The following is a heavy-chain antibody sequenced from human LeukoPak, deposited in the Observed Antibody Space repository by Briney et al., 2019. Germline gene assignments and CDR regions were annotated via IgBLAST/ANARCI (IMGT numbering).Heavy chain of an antibody. CDR3: ARGDFNDNGDYVDAFDI. J-gene: IGHJ3*02. CDR2: IKPVGREK. CDR1: GFTFSSYW. V-gene: IGHV3-7*01. Sequence: PGGSLRLSCAASGFTFSSYWMSWVRQAPGKGREWVATIKPVGREKYYLDSVKGRFTISRDNVKKSLYLQMNSLRAEDTAVYYCARGDFNDNGDYVDAFDIWGHGTMVTVSS. D-gene: IGHD4-17*01.